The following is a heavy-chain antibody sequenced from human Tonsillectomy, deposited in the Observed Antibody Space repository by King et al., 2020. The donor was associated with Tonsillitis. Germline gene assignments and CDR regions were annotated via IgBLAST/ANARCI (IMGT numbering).Heavy chain of an antibody. CDR1: GYSFATYW. D-gene: IGHD3-10*01. Sequence: VQLVESGAEVKKPGESLRISCQGSGYSFATYWIAWVRPMPGKGLEWMGRVDPSDSYTNYSPAFQGHITMSTDKSISTAYLQWSVLKASDTAMYYCVRQRYEVRWSGETEYSFDPWGQGTLVTVSS. J-gene: IGHJ5*02. CDR2: VDPSDSYT. V-gene: IGHV5-10-1*03. CDR3: VRQRYEVRWSGETEYSFDP.